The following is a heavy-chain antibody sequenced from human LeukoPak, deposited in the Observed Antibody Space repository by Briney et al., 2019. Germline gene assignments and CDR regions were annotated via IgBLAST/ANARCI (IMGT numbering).Heavy chain of an antibody. D-gene: IGHD5-12*01. CDR3: ARDRERWISAFIFNWFDP. V-gene: IGHV1-69*05. Sequence: SVKVSCXASGGTFSSYAISWVRQAPGQGLEWMGRIIPIFGTADYAQKFQGRVTITTDESTSTAYMELSSLRSEDTAVYYCARDRERWISAFIFNWFDPWGQGTLVTVSS. CDR1: GGTFSSYA. CDR2: IIPIFGTA. J-gene: IGHJ5*02.